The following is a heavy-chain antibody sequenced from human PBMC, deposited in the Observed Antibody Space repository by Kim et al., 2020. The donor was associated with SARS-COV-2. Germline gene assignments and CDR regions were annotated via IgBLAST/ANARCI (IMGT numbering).Heavy chain of an antibody. CDR1: GYTLTELS. J-gene: IGHJ5*02. CDR2: FDPEDGET. V-gene: IGHV1-24*01. D-gene: IGHD3-10*01. Sequence: ASVKVSCKVSGYTLTELSMHWVRQAPGKGLEWMGGFDPEDGETIYAQKFQGRVTMTEDTSTDTAYMALSSLRSEDTAVYYCATGPPLQFGWSDPWGQGTLVTLSS. CDR3: ATGPPLQFGWSDP.